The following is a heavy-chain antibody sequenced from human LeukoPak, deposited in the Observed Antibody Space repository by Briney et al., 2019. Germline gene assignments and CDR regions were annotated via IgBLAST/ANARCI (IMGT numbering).Heavy chain of an antibody. J-gene: IGHJ4*02. V-gene: IGHV3-23*01. Sequence: GGSLRLSCAASGFTFSTYGMTWVRQAPGKGLEWVSAISGSGDSTYYADSVKGRFTISRDNSKNTLYLQMNSLRAEDTAVYYCAKDRGGSYSTAPYYFGYWGQGTLVTVSS. CDR3: AKDRGGSYSTAPYYFGY. D-gene: IGHD1-26*01. CDR2: ISGSGDST. CDR1: GFTFSTYG.